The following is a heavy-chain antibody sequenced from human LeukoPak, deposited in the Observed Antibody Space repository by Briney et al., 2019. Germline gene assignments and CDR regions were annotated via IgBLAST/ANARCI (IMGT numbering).Heavy chain of an antibody. CDR2: ISGRGGVT. J-gene: IGHJ4*02. CDR1: GFTFSSYA. Sequence: GGSLRLSCAASGFTFSSYAMSWVRQAPGRGLEWVSAISGRGGVTYYADSVKGRFTISRDNSKNTLYLQMNSLRAEDTAVYYCAKDTVAAVAVPYWGQGTLVTVSS. D-gene: IGHD6-19*01. CDR3: AKDTVAAVAVPY. V-gene: IGHV3-23*01.